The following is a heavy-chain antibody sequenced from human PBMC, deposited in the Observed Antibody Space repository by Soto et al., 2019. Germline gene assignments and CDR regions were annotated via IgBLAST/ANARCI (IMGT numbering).Heavy chain of an antibody. CDR3: ARDSRVGGGMDV. V-gene: IGHV4-30-4*01. CDR1: GGSISSGDYY. D-gene: IGHD3-16*01. Sequence: QVQLQESGPGLVKPSQTLSLTCTVSGGSISSGDYYWSWIRQPPGRGLEWIGYIYYSGSTYYNPSLKSRVTISVDTSKNQFSLKLSSGTAADTAVYYCARDSRVGGGMDVWGQGTTVTVSS. CDR2: IYYSGST. J-gene: IGHJ6*02.